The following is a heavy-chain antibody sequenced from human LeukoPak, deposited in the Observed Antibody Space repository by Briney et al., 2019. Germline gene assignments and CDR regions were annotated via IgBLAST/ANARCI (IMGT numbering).Heavy chain of an antibody. J-gene: IGHJ4*02. Sequence: GGSLRLSCAASGFTFSSYAMSWVRQAPGKGLEWVSAISGSGGRIYYGASVRGRFTISRDNSKNTLNLQMNSLRAEDTAVYYCATSKYSGSYWGQGTLVTVSS. CDR3: ATSKYSGSY. CDR1: GFTFSSYA. D-gene: IGHD1-26*01. V-gene: IGHV3-23*01. CDR2: ISGSGGRI.